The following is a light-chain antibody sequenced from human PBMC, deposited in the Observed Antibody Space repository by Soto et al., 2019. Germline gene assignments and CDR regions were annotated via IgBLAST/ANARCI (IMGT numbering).Light chain of an antibody. Sequence: DTQMTQSPSSLSASIGDRVTITCRASQNIRTYLNWYQQKPGKAPDLLVFAASNLQTGVPSRFSGGGSGTDFTLTISSLQPEDFATSYCQQTYSVLPYTFGQGTKLEIK. CDR2: AAS. CDR1: QNIRTY. J-gene: IGKJ2*01. V-gene: IGKV1-39*01. CDR3: QQTYSVLPYT.